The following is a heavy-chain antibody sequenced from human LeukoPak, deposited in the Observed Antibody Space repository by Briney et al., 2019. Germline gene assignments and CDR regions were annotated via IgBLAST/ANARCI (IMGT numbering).Heavy chain of an antibody. V-gene: IGHV3-23*01. CDR3: AKPASNNDAFDY. CDR2: ISGSGGST. CDR1: GFTFSSYA. Sequence: GASLRLSCAASGFTFSSYAMSWVRQAPGKGLEWVSAISGSGGSTYYADSVKGRFTISRDDSKNTLYLQMNSLRAEDTAVYYCAKPASNNDAFDYWGQGTLVTVSS. J-gene: IGHJ4*02. D-gene: IGHD1-1*01.